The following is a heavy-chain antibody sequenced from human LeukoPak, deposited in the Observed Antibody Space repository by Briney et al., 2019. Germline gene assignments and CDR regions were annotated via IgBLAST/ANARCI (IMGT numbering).Heavy chain of an antibody. CDR1: GFTFDDYA. CDR2: ISWNSGSI. D-gene: IGHD4-23*01. J-gene: IGHJ3*02. CDR3: AKVYGGNQLGAFDI. Sequence: GRSLRFSCAASGFTFDDYAMHWVRQAPGKGLEWVSGISWNSGSIGYADSVKGRFTISRDNAKNSLYLQMNSLRAEDTALYYCAKVYGGNQLGAFDIWGQGTMVTVSS. V-gene: IGHV3-9*01.